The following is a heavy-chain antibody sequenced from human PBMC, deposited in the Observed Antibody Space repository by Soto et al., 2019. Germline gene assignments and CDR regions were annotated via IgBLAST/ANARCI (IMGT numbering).Heavy chain of an antibody. D-gene: IGHD6-19*01. CDR1: GFTLSDHY. CDR2: IRNKANRDTT. J-gene: IGHJ6*02. V-gene: IGHV3-72*01. Sequence: GGSLRLSCAASGFTLSDHYMDWVRQAPGKGLQWVGRIRNKANRDTTEYATSLKGRFTISRDDSENSLYLQMNSLKTDDTAVYYCVTGIAVPRYYFYDMDVWGQGTKVTVSS. CDR3: VTGIAVPRYYFYDMDV.